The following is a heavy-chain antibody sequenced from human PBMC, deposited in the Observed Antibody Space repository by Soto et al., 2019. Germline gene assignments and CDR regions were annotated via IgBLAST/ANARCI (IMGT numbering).Heavy chain of an antibody. V-gene: IGHV4-59*08. D-gene: IGHD3-22*01. J-gene: IGHJ4*02. CDR1: GVSISSYY. Sequence: SETLSLTCTVSGVSISSYYWSWIRQPPGKGLEWIGYIYYSGSTNYNPSLKSRVTMSVGTSKNQFSLRLSSVTAADTAVYYCARSRLLGKGYYYDSSGYSIDYWGQGTLVTVS. CDR2: IYYSGST. CDR3: ARSRLLGKGYYYDSSGYSIDY.